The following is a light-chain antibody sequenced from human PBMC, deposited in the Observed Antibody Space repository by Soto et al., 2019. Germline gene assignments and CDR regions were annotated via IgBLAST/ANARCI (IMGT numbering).Light chain of an antibody. J-gene: IGLJ1*01. Sequence: QSVLTQPRSVSGSPGQSVTISCTGTSSDVGGYHYVSWYQQHPGKAPKLMIYDVSKRPSGVPDRFSGSKSGNTASLTISGLQAEEEADYYCCSYAGSYSYVFGTGTKLTVL. V-gene: IGLV2-11*01. CDR1: SSDVGGYHY. CDR3: CSYAGSYSYV. CDR2: DVS.